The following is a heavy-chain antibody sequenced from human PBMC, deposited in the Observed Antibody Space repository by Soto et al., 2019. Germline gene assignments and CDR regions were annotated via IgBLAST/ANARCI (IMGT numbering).Heavy chain of an antibody. J-gene: IGHJ4*02. D-gene: IGHD6-19*01. CDR3: AKDATIWQWLAPFDY. CDR2: ISYDGSNK. CDR1: GFTFSSYG. V-gene: IGHV3-30*18. Sequence: PGGSLRLSCAASGFTFSSYGMHWVRQAPGKGLEWVAVISYDGSNKYYADSEKGRITISRDNTKKTLYQQMISLRAEDTAVYYFAKDATIWQWLAPFDYWGQGTLVTVSS.